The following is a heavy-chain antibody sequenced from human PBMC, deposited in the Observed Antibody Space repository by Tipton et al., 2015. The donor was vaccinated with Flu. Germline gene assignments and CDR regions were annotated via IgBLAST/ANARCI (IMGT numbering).Heavy chain of an antibody. Sequence: SLRLSCAASGFTFSSYGMHWVRQAPGKGLEWVAVISYDGSNKYYADSVKGRFTISRDNSKNTLYLQMNSLRAEDTAVYYCAKDYSSSWYGGYYYYYGMDVWDQGP. CDR1: GFTFSSYG. D-gene: IGHD6-13*01. CDR3: AKDYSSSWYGGYYYYYGMDV. CDR2: ISYDGSNK. V-gene: IGHV3-30*18. J-gene: IGHJ6*02.